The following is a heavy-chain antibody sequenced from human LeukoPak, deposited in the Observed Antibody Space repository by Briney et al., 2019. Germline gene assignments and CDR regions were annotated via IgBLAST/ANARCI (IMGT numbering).Heavy chain of an antibody. CDR1: GGSISSYY. CDR3: ARGSTVTTTVYYFDY. Sequence: SETLSLTCTVSGGSISSYYWSWIRQPAGKGLEWIGRIYTSGSTNYNPSLKSRVTMSVDTSKNQFSLKLSSVTAADTAVYYCARGSTVTTTVYYFDYWGQGTLATVSS. CDR2: IYTSGST. D-gene: IGHD4-17*01. J-gene: IGHJ4*02. V-gene: IGHV4-4*07.